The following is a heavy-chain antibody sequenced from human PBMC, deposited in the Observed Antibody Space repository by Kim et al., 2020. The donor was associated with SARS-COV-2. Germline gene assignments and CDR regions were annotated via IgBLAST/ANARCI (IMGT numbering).Heavy chain of an antibody. V-gene: IGHV5-51*01. CDR3: ARHSDSSGYFHY. Sequence: GESLKISCKGSGYSFSNYWIGWVRQMPGKGLEWMGIIYPRDSDTRYSPSFQGLVIISADKSTSTAYLQWTSLKASDTAMYYCARHSDSSGYFHYWGQGTLVTVSS. CDR1: GYSFSNYW. CDR2: IYPRDSDT. J-gene: IGHJ4*02. D-gene: IGHD3-22*01.